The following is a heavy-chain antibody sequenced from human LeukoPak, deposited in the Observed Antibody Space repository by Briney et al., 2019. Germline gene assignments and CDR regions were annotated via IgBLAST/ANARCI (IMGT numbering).Heavy chain of an antibody. J-gene: IGHJ4*02. Sequence: SETLSLTCTVSGGSISSSSYYWVWIRQPPGKGLEWIGSIYYSGSTYYNPSLKSRVTISVDTSKNQFSLKLSSETAADTAVYYCARGVLWFGELSYFDYWGQGTLVTVSS. CDR1: GGSISSSSYY. CDR2: IYYSGST. V-gene: IGHV4-39*07. CDR3: ARGVLWFGELSYFDY. D-gene: IGHD3-10*01.